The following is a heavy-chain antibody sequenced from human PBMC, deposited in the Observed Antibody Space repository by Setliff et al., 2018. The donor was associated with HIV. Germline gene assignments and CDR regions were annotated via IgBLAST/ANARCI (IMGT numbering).Heavy chain of an antibody. CDR1: GFTFSDHY. Sequence: GGSLRLSCAASGFTFSDHYMDWVRQAPGKGLEWVGRTINRANSYSTQYAASVKGRFTTSRDDSKNSLSLQMSSLRAEDTAVFYCAINFDTSGHYSPIDSWGQGTLVTVSS. CDR2: TINRANSYST. CDR3: AINFDTSGHYSPIDS. J-gene: IGHJ4*02. D-gene: IGHD3-22*01. V-gene: IGHV3-72*01.